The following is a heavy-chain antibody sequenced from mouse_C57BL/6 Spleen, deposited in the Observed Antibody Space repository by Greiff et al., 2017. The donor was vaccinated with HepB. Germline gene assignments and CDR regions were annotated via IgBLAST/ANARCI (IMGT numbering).Heavy chain of an antibody. Sequence: VQLVESGPELVKPGASVKISCKASGYAFSSSWMNWVKQRPGKGLEWIGRIYPGDGDTNYNGKFKGKATLTADKSSSTAYMQLSSLTSEDSAVYFCARDDGYYAFAYWGQGTLVTVSA. V-gene: IGHV1-82*01. CDR3: ARDDGYYAFAY. D-gene: IGHD2-3*01. CDR1: GYAFSSSW. J-gene: IGHJ3*01. CDR2: IYPGDGDT.